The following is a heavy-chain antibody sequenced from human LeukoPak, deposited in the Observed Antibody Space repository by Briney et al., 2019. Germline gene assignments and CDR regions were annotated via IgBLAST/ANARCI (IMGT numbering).Heavy chain of an antibody. CDR1: GYTFTSYD. J-gene: IGHJ5*02. D-gene: IGHD3-10*01. V-gene: IGHV1-8*01. Sequence: ASVKVSCKASGYTFTSYDINWVRQATGQGLEWMGWMNPNSGNTGYAQKFQGRVTMTRNTSMSTAYMELSSLRSEDTAVYYCARSQYYYGSGRFPAFDPWGQGTLVTVSS. CDR3: ARSQYYYGSGRFPAFDP. CDR2: MNPNSGNT.